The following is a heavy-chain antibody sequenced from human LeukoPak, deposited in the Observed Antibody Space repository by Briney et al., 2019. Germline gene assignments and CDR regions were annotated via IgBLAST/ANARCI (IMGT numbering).Heavy chain of an antibody. J-gene: IGHJ4*02. D-gene: IGHD5-18*01. Sequence: GGSLRLSCVASGFTFDDSAMHWVRQAPGKGLEWVSGISWNSGDIGYADSVKGRFTISRDNAKNSLYLQMTSLRAEDTALYYRAKVSGYSYGFFDYWGQGILVTVSS. V-gene: IGHV3-9*01. CDR3: AKVSGYSYGFFDY. CDR1: GFTFDDSA. CDR2: ISWNSGDI.